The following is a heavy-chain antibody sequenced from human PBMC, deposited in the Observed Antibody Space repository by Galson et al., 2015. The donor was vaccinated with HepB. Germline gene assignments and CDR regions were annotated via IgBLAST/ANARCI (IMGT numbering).Heavy chain of an antibody. V-gene: IGHV6-1*01. CDR1: GDSVSSNSAA. J-gene: IGHJ6*02. D-gene: IGHD5-12*01. CDR2: TYYRSKWFN. Sequence: CAISGDSVSSNSAAWTWIRRSPSRGLEWLRRTYYRSKWFNDYAVSVRSRITVSADTSKNQVSLHLKSVTPGDTAVYYCARGESGASYEYFHNKALDVWGQGTTVTVSS. CDR3: ARGESGASYEYFHNKALDV.